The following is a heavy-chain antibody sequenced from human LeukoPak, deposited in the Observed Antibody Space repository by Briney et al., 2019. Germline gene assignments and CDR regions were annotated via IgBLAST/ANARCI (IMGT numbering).Heavy chain of an antibody. D-gene: IGHD3-10*01. CDR2: IRSKANSYAT. CDR3: TRHVGYYGSGKEPWFDP. CDR1: GFTFSGSA. Sequence: PGGSLRLSCAASGFTFSGSAMHWVRQASGKGLEWVGRIRSKANSYATAYAASVKGRFTISRDDSKNTAYLQMNSLKTEDTAVYYCTRHVGYYGSGKEPWFDPWGQGTLVTVS. J-gene: IGHJ5*02. V-gene: IGHV3-73*01.